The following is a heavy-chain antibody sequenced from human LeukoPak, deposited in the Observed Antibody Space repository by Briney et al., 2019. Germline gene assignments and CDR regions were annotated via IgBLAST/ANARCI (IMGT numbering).Heavy chain of an antibody. J-gene: IGHJ5*01. V-gene: IGHV4-59*08. D-gene: IGHD2-2*01. CDR1: GDSISTDY. Sequence: SETLSLTCIVSGDSISTDYWSWIRQSPGKGLEWIGYINYNGNTEYNPSLKSRVTISVDRSKNQFCLKLSSVTAADTAVYYCASSLRYCSSTSCYLGWFDSWGQGALVTVSS. CDR2: INYNGNT. CDR3: ASSLRYCSSTSCYLGWFDS.